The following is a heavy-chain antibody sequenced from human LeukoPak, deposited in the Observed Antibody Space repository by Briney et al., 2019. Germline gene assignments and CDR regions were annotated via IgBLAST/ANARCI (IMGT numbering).Heavy chain of an antibody. Sequence: PSGTLSLTCAVYGGSFSGYYWTWIRQPPGKGLEWIGEINHSGSTNYNPSLRSRVTISIDTSKSQFSLKLSSVTAADTAVYYCARGPYYFGSGTDYNRFNVVYWGQGILVTVSS. D-gene: IGHD3-10*01. CDR2: INHSGST. CDR1: GGSFSGYY. V-gene: IGHV4-34*01. J-gene: IGHJ4*02. CDR3: ARGPYYFGSGTDYNRFNVVY.